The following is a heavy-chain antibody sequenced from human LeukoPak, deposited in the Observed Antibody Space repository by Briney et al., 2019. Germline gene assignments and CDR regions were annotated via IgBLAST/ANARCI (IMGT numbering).Heavy chain of an antibody. J-gene: IGHJ4*02. V-gene: IGHV3-30-3*01. CDR3: AREGAATGDFDY. Sequence: GGSLRLSCVASGFTFSNYWMHWVRQTPGKGLEWVAVILYDGTNKYYADSVKGRFTISRDNYRKTLYLQMNSLRAEDTAVYFCAREGAATGDFDYWGQGILVTVSS. CDR2: ILYDGTNK. D-gene: IGHD2-8*02. CDR1: GFTFSNYW.